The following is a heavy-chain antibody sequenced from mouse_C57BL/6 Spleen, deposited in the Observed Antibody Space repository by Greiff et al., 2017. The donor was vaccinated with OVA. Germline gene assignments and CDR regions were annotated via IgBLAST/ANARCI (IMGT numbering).Heavy chain of an antibody. CDR2: IDPEDGDT. J-gene: IGHJ1*03. CDR1: GFNIKDYY. Sequence: EVQLQQSGAELVRPGASVKLSCTASGFNIKDYYMHWVKQRPEQGLEWIGRIDPEDGDTDYAPKFQGKATMTADTSSNTAYLQLSSLTSEDTAVYCCSTMVTSWYFEVWGTGTTVTVSS. CDR3: STMVTSWYFEV. V-gene: IGHV14-1*01. D-gene: IGHD2-2*01.